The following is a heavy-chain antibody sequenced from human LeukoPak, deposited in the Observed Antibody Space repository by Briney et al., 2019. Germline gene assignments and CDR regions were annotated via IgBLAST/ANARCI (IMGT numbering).Heavy chain of an antibody. CDR2: IYYSGDS. CDR3: ARRTYDYGRGGYYYGRGWFDP. J-gene: IGHJ5*02. V-gene: IGHV4-59*08. Sequence: SETLSLTCIVSGGSISSDYWTWIRQTPGKGLEWIGHIYYSGDSNYNPSLRSRATISVDTSKNQVSLKLSAVTAADTAVYYCARRTYDYGRGGYYYGRGWFDPWGQGTLVTVSS. CDR1: GGSISSDY. D-gene: IGHD3-22*01.